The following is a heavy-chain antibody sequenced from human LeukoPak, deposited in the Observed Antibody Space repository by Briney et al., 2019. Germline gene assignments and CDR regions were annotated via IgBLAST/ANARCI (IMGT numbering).Heavy chain of an antibody. Sequence: GGSLRLSCAASGFTFSTYGMLWVRQAPGKGLEWVAFLRYDGGNKYYADSVKGRFTISRDNSKNTLYLQMNSLRAEDTALYYWAKTTSEYGYGGVTDYWGQGTLVIVSS. CDR2: LRYDGGNK. J-gene: IGHJ4*02. CDR3: AKTTSEYGYGGVTDY. D-gene: IGHD2-8*02. CDR1: GFTFSTYG. V-gene: IGHV3-30*02.